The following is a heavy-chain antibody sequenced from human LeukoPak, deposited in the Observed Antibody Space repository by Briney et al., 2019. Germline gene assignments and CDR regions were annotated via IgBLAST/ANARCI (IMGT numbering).Heavy chain of an antibody. CDR3: ARGSGYYYALDY. CDR1: GFTFSSYA. Sequence: QPGGSLRLSCAASGFTFSSYAMHWVRQAPGKGLEWVAVISYDGSNKYYADSVKGRFTISRDNSKNTLYLQMNSLRAEDTAVYYCARGSGYYYALDYWGQGTLVTVSS. D-gene: IGHD3-22*01. CDR2: ISYDGSNK. J-gene: IGHJ4*02. V-gene: IGHV3-30-3*01.